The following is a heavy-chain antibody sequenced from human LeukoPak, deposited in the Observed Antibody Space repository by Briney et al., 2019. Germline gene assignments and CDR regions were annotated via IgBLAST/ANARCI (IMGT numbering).Heavy chain of an antibody. CDR1: GFTFSGYW. CDR2: IKQDGSEK. V-gene: IGHV3-7*03. D-gene: IGHD4-17*01. J-gene: IGHJ4*02. CDR3: VYGDYGGGFDY. Sequence: GGSLRLSCAASGFTFSGYWMNWVRQAPGKGLGWVANIKQDGSEKYYVASVKGRFTISRDNAKNSLYLQMNSLRAEDTAMYYCVYGDYGGGFDYWGQGTLVTVSS.